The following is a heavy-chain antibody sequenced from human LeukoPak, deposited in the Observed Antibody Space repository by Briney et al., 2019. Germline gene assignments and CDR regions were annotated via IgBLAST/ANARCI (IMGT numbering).Heavy chain of an antibody. Sequence: PGGSLRLSCAASGFTFSSYGMHWVRQAPGKGLEWVAFIRYDGSNKYYADSVKGRFTISRDNSKNTLYLQMNSLRAEDTAVYYCAKDRRVVTDRPRDFDPWGQGTLVTVSS. V-gene: IGHV3-30*02. CDR3: AKDRRVVTDRPRDFDP. J-gene: IGHJ5*02. CDR2: IRYDGSNK. D-gene: IGHD4-23*01. CDR1: GFTFSSYG.